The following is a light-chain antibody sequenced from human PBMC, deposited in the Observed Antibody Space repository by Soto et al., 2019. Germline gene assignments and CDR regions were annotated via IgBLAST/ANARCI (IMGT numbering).Light chain of an antibody. CDR2: DVS. V-gene: IGKV1-13*02. CDR1: QDIRGA. Sequence: AIQLTQSPSSLSASVGDRVTITCRASQDIRGALAWYEQKPGNAPKLLIFDVSTLQSGVPSRFSGSGSGTDFTLTISSLQPEDFGTYYCQQFNTYPLTFVQATRLAIK. CDR3: QQFNTYPLT. J-gene: IGKJ5*01.